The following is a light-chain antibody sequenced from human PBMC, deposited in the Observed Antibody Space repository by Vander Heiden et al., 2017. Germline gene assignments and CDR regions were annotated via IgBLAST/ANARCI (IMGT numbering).Light chain of an antibody. J-gene: IGKJ1*01. CDR1: QSISSY. CDR3: QQSCSTPRWT. V-gene: IGKV1-39*01. CDR2: AAS. Sequence: DIQMTQSPSSLSASVGDRVTITCRASQSISSYLNWYQQKQGKAPKILIYAASSLQRGVPSRFSGSGSGTDFTLTISSLQPEDFATYYCQQSCSTPRWTFGQGTRVEIK.